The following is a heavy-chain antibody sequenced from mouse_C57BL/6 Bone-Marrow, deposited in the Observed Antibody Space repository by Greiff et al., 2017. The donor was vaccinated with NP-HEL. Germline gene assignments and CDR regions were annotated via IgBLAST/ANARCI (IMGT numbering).Heavy chain of an antibody. CDR2: IYPGGGYT. V-gene: IGHV1-63*01. CDR3: ARRGGSSYGYAMDY. Sequence: QVHVKQSGAELVRPGTSVKMSCKASGYTFTNYWIGWAKQRPGHGLEWIGDIYPGGGYTNYNEKFKGKATLTADKSSSTAYMQFSSLTSEDSAISYCARRGGSSYGYAMDYWGQGTSVTVSS. J-gene: IGHJ4*01. CDR1: GYTFTNYW. D-gene: IGHD1-1*01.